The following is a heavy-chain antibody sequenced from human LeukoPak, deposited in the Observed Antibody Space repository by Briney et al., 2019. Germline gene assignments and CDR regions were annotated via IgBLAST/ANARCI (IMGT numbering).Heavy chain of an antibody. V-gene: IGHV3-23*01. CDR2: ISGSGGST. Sequence: GGSLRLSCAASGFTFSSYAMSWVRQAPGKGLEWVSAISGSGGSTYYADSVKGRFTISRDNSKNTLYLQMNSLRAEDTAVYYCAKAGYYYDSSGSLSYSFDYWGQGTLVTVTS. J-gene: IGHJ4*02. D-gene: IGHD3-22*01. CDR1: GFTFSSYA. CDR3: AKAGYYYDSSGSLSYSFDY.